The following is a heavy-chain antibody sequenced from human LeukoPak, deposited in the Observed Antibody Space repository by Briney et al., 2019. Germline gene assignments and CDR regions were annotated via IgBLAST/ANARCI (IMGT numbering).Heavy chain of an antibody. Sequence: ASVKVSCKASGYTFTGYYMHWVRQAPGQGLEWMVWINPNSGGTNYAQKFQGRVTMTRDTSISTAYMELSRLRSDDTAMYYCARDNYYDSSGYLENWFDPWGQGTLVTVSS. J-gene: IGHJ5*02. V-gene: IGHV1-2*02. D-gene: IGHD3-22*01. CDR3: ARDNYYDSSGYLENWFDP. CDR1: GYTFTGYY. CDR2: INPNSGGT.